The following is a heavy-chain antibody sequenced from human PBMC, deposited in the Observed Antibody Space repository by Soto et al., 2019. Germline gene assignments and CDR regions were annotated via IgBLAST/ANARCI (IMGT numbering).Heavy chain of an antibody. CDR1: GGTFSSYA. D-gene: IGHD2-2*01. V-gene: IGHV1-69*13. J-gene: IGHJ6*02. Sequence: SLQVSCKDSGGTFSSYAISWVRQPPGQGRVGMGGIISIFGTANHAQKFQGRVKTNADESTSTAYMELSSLKTEDTAVYYCARSTPIHNIVVVQAAPGWSDYYYYGIDVWGQGTTVTVSS. CDR2: IISIFGTA. CDR3: ARSTPIHNIVVVQAAPGWSDYYYYGIDV.